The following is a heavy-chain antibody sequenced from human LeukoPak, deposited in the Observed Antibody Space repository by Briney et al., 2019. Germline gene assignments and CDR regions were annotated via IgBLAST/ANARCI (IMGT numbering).Heavy chain of an antibody. CDR1: GFTFSSYG. D-gene: IGHD3-10*01. Sequence: PGGSLRLSCAASGFTFSSYGMSWVRQAPGKGLEWVSGISGSGSDGSTYYADSVKGRFTISRDNSKNTLYLQMNSLRAEDTAVYYCAKVSSDFGELYNPFDYWGQGTLVTVSS. CDR2: ISGSGSDGST. CDR3: AKVSSDFGELYNPFDY. J-gene: IGHJ4*02. V-gene: IGHV3-23*01.